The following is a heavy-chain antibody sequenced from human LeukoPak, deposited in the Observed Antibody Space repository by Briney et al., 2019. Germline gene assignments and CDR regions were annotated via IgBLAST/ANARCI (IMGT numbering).Heavy chain of an antibody. J-gene: IGHJ4*02. CDR2: ISGSGGST. D-gene: IGHD5-18*01. CDR3: ARELYSYGQPDYFDY. CDR1: GFTFSSYA. Sequence: GGSLRLSCAASGFTFSSYAMSWVRQAPGKGLEWVSAISGSGGSTYYADSVKGRFTISRDNSKNTLYLQMNSLRAEDTAVYYCARELYSYGQPDYFDYWGQGTLVTVSS. V-gene: IGHV3-23*01.